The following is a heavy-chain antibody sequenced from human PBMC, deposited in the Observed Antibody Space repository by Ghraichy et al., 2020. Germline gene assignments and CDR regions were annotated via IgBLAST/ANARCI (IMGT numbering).Heavy chain of an antibody. Sequence: GGSLRLSCAASGFMFSDFGMHWVRQAPGKGLEWVAAISNDGNNKYYADSVKGRFTISRDTPKNTLYLQMNSLRTDDTAVYYCARPRWSNYYYFMMKICCQGPTVTIS. CDR3: ARPRWSNYYYFMMKI. CDR1: GFMFSDFG. CDR2: ISNDGNNK. J-gene: IGHJ6*02. V-gene: IGHV3-30*03. D-gene: IGHD2-15*01.